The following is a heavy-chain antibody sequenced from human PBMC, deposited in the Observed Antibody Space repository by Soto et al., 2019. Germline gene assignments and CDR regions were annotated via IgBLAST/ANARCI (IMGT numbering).Heavy chain of an antibody. Sequence: SVKVSCKASGGTFSSYAISWVRQAPGQGLEWMGGIIPIFGTANYAQKFQGRVTITADESTSTAYMELSSLRSEDTAVYYCARVENSGYDDAFDIWGQGTMVTVSS. J-gene: IGHJ3*02. CDR1: GGTFSSYA. CDR3: ARVENSGYDDAFDI. CDR2: IIPIFGTA. V-gene: IGHV1-69*13. D-gene: IGHD5-12*01.